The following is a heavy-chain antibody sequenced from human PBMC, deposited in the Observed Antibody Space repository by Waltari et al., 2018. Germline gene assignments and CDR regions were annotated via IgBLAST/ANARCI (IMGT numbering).Heavy chain of an antibody. J-gene: IGHJ3*02. Sequence: EVQLMQSGAEVKKSGESLKITCKTSGYTFTKYWIGWVRQMPGKGLEWMGIVYPGDSDVRYSPSFQGQVTISADKSFTSAYLQWNSLKASDTAKYFCAKSRCSSGYSGFDIWGQGTTVIVSP. CDR1: GYTFTKYW. V-gene: IGHV5-51*01. CDR3: AKSRCSSGYSGFDI. CDR2: VYPGDSDV. D-gene: IGHD3-22*01.